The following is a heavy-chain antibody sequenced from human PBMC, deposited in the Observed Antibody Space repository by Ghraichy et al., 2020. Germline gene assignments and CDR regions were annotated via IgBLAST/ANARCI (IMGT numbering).Heavy chain of an antibody. Sequence: LSLTCAGTGFTFSSYEMNWVRQAPGRGLEWVSYISSGGTIIYYTDSVKGRFTISRDNAKNSLYLQMNSLRVEDTAVYYCATHYGDYIGYFDYWGQGSLVTVSS. V-gene: IGHV3-48*03. J-gene: IGHJ4*02. CDR1: GFTFSSYE. CDR3: ATHYGDYIGYFDY. D-gene: IGHD4-17*01. CDR2: ISSGGTII.